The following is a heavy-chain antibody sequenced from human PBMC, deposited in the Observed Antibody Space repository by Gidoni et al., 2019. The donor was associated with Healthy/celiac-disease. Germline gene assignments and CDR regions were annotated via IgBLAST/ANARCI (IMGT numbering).Heavy chain of an antibody. J-gene: IGHJ3*02. CDR2: IYYSGST. CDR1: GVSISNGAYY. Sequence: QVQLQESGPGLVKPSQTLSLTCPVPGVSISNGAYYWRWIRQHPGKGLEWIGYIYYSGSTYYNPSLKSRVTISVDTSKNQFSLKLSSVTAADTAVYYCARDAGEPKLLQNDAFDIWGQGTMVTVSS. CDR3: ARDAGEPKLLQNDAFDI. V-gene: IGHV4-31*03. D-gene: IGHD2-15*01.